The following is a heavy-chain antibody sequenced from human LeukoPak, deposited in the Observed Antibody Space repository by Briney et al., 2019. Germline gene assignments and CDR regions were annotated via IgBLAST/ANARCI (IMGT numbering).Heavy chain of an antibody. CDR1: GGTFSSYA. CDR2: IIPIFGTA. Sequence: SVKVSCKASGGTFSSYAISWVRQAPGQGLEWMGRIIPIFGTANYAQKFQGRVTITTDESTSTAYMELSSLRSEDTAVYYCARDYYDSSGYYAFDFWGQGTMVTVFS. CDR3: ARDYYDSSGYYAFDF. V-gene: IGHV1-69*05. D-gene: IGHD3-22*01. J-gene: IGHJ3*01.